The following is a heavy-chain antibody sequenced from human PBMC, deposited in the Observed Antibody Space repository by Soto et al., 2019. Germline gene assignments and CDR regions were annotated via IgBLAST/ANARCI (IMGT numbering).Heavy chain of an antibody. Sequence: GSLRLSCAASGFTFSSYAMSWVRQAPGKGLEWVSAISGSGGSTYYADSVKGRFTISRDNSKNTLYLQMNSLRAEDTAVYYCAKTSYYYDSSGYVEYFQHWGQGTLVTVSS. CDR3: AKTSYYYDSSGYVEYFQH. J-gene: IGHJ1*01. CDR2: ISGSGGST. CDR1: GFTFSSYA. D-gene: IGHD3-22*01. V-gene: IGHV3-23*01.